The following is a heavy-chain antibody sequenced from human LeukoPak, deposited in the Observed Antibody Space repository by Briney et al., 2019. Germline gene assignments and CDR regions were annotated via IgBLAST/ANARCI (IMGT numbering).Heavy chain of an antibody. J-gene: IGHJ4*02. CDR2: IIPILGIA. V-gene: IGHV1-69*02. CDR1: GGTFSSYT. Sequence: GASVKVSCKASGGTFSSYTFTWVRQAPGQGLEWMGRIIPILGIANYAQKFQGRVTITADKSTSTAYMELSSLRSEDTAVYYCARIDLAAAGPWGYWGQGTLVTVSS. CDR3: ARIDLAAAGPWGY. D-gene: IGHD6-13*01.